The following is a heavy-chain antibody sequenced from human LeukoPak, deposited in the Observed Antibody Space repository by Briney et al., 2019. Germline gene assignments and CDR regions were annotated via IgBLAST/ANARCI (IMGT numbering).Heavy chain of an antibody. V-gene: IGHV4-59*01. Sequence: SETLSLTCTVSGGSISNYYWTWIRQPPGKGLEWIGSIYYDGNTNYNPSLKSRVTISLDTPKNPFSLKLTSVTAADTAVYYCARDGGYGSGSALWGQGTLITVSS. J-gene: IGHJ4*02. CDR2: IYYDGNT. CDR3: ARDGGYGSGSAL. CDR1: GGSISNYY. D-gene: IGHD3-10*01.